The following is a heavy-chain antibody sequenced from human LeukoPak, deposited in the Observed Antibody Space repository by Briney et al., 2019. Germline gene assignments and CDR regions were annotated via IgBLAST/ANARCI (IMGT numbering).Heavy chain of an antibody. D-gene: IGHD5-18*01. CDR3: ADERGYSYGHPWANQYYFDY. J-gene: IGHJ4*02. Sequence: SVKVSCKASGGTFSSYAISWVRQAPGQGLEWMGRIIPILGIANYAQKFQGRVTITADKSTSTAYMELSSLRSEDTAVYYCADERGYSYGHPWANQYYFDYWGQGTLVTVSS. V-gene: IGHV1-69*04. CDR1: GGTFSSYA. CDR2: IIPILGIA.